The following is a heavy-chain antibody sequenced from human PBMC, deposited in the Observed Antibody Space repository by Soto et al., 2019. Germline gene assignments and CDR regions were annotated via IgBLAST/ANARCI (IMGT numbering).Heavy chain of an antibody. CDR3: AHTYSANLDFDY. CDR2: IFHGGNI. D-gene: IGHD5-12*01. J-gene: IGHJ4*02. Sequence: SETLSLTCAVSGDSINSNDWWNWVRQPPGKGLEWIGEIFHGGNIHYSTSLKNRLTITKDASKNQVVLTMTNMAPVDTATYYCAHTYSANLDFDYWGQGILVTVSS. V-gene: IGHV4-4*02. CDR1: GDSINSNDW.